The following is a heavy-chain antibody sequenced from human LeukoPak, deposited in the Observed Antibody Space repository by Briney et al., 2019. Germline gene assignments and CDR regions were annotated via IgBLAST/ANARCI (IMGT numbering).Heavy chain of an antibody. V-gene: IGHV4-59*01. J-gene: IGHJ5*02. CDR1: GGSIRNYF. Sequence: SETLSLTCTVSGGSIRNYFWSWVRQPPGKGLEWLGYIFYSGSTSYNPSLEGRVTISVDTSKNQFSLKLSSVTAADTAVYYCARGNSNDHLAWFGPWGQGTLVSVSS. CDR2: IFYSGST. CDR3: ARGNSNDHLAWFGP. D-gene: IGHD2/OR15-2a*01.